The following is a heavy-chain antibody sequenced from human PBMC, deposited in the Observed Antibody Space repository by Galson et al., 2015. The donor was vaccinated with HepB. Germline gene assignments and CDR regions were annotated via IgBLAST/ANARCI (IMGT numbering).Heavy chain of an antibody. J-gene: IGHJ4*02. CDR3: ARVSGWMDYLDY. V-gene: IGHV3-48*01. Sequence: SLRLSCAASGFTFSSYSVSWVRQAPGKGLEWISYISSSSSTIYYADPVKGRFTISRDNAKNSLFLQMNSLRAEDTAVYYCARVSGWMDYLDYWGQGTLVTVSS. CDR2: ISSSSSTI. CDR1: GFTFSSYS. D-gene: IGHD6-19*01.